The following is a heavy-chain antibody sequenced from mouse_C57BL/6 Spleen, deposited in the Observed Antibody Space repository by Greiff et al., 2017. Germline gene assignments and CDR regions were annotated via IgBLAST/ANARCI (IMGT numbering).Heavy chain of an antibody. J-gene: IGHJ4*01. V-gene: IGHV1-64*01. D-gene: IGHD2-4*01. CDR2: IHPNSGST. CDR3: ARSGDYALYAMDY. Sequence: QVQLQQPGAELVKPGASVKLSCKASGYTFTSYWMHWVKQRPGQGLEWIGMIHPNSGSTNYNEKFKSKATLTVDKSSSTAYMQLSSLTSEDSAVYYCARSGDYALYAMDYWGQGTSVTVSS. CDR1: GYTFTSYW.